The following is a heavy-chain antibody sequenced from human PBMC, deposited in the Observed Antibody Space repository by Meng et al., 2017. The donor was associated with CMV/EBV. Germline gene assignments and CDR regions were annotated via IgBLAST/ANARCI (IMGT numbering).Heavy chain of an antibody. CDR3: ARGEYSSAWYGGFVHY. CDR1: GFNFTSYA. CDR2: ISYNSDTT. Sequence: GFNFTSYAMNWVRQAPGKGLEWVAAISYNSDTTYYADSVKGRFTISRENSKNTLFLQMNSLRDDDTAVYYCARGEYSSAWYGGFVHYWGQGTLVTVSS. V-gene: IGHV3-23*01. J-gene: IGHJ4*02. D-gene: IGHD6-19*01.